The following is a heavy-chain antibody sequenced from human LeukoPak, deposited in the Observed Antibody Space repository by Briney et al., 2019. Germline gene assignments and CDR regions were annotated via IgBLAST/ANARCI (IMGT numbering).Heavy chain of an antibody. J-gene: IGHJ5*02. CDR2: IKKDGSET. CDR1: GLTFSNSW. Sequence: GGLLRLSCVASGLTFSNSWMTWVRQAPGKGLEWVANIKKDGSETYYVDSVRGRFTVSRDNDKNSLYLEMNSLRDEDTAVYYCLQYNSENTWGQGTLVTVSS. CDR3: LQYNSENT. D-gene: IGHD1-14*01. V-gene: IGHV3-7*01.